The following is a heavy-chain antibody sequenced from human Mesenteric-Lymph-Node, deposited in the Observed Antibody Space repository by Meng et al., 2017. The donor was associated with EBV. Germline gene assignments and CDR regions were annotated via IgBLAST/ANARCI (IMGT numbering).Heavy chain of an antibody. D-gene: IGHD6-19*01. CDR2: INHSGST. V-gene: IGHV4-34*01. CDR3: ARAGSSGWSDLDY. J-gene: IGHJ4*02. Sequence: QVQLPQWGAGLLQPSETLSLTCAVYGGSFGGYFWNWIRQPPGKGLEWIGEINHSGSTNYNPSLKSRVTISVDTARNQFSLKLPSVTAADTAVYYCARAGSSGWSDLDYWGQGTLVTVSS. CDR1: GGSFGGYF.